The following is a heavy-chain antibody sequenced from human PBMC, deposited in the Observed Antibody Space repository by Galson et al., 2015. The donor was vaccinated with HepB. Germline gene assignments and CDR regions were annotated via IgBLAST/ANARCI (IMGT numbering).Heavy chain of an antibody. CDR1: GFAISNYW. CDR3: TRVQTGNYGRFDS. Sequence: SLRLSCAASGFAISNYWMHWVRQVPGKGLVWVSRIKSDGTSITYADSVMGRFTIPRDNARNMVFLQMNGLRAEDTAIYYCTRVQTGNYGRFDSWGQGTLVTVSS. J-gene: IGHJ4*02. CDR2: IKSDGTSI. D-gene: IGHD4-17*01. V-gene: IGHV3-74*01.